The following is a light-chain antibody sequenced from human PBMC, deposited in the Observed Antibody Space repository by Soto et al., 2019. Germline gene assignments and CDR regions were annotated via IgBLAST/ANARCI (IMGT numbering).Light chain of an antibody. V-gene: IGKV1-5*03. CDR3: QHYNSYSEA. Sequence: DIQMTQSPSTLSGSIGDRVTITCRASQTISSWLAWYQQKPGKAPKLLIYKASTVKSWVPSRFSGSGSGTEFTLTISSLQPDDFATYYCQHYNSYSEAFGQGTKVELK. J-gene: IGKJ1*01. CDR2: KAS. CDR1: QTISSW.